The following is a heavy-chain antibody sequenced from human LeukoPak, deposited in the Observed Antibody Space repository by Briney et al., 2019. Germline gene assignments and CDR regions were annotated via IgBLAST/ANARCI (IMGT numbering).Heavy chain of an antibody. D-gene: IGHD6-25*01. J-gene: IGHJ6*03. CDR1: GDSISSYY. Sequence: SETLSLTCAVSGDSISSYYWSWIRQPPGKGLGWIGRVYTTGSTNYNPSLKSRVSMSFETSKSKTHFYLKLSSVTAADTAVYYCNAAAMLDYYQYMDVWGKGTTVTVS. CDR2: VYTTGST. V-gene: IGHV4-4*07. CDR3: NAAAMLDYYQYMDV.